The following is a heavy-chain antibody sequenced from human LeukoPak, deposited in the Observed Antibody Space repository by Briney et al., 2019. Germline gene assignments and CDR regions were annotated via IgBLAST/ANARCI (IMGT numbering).Heavy chain of an antibody. CDR3: ARAPFGESTYYYYYYGMDV. D-gene: IGHD3-10*01. J-gene: IGHJ6*02. CDR1: GFTFSSYW. V-gene: IGHV3-7*01. CDR2: IKQDGSEK. Sequence: QPGGSLRLSCAASGFTFSSYWMSWVRQAPGKGLEWVANIKQDGSEKYYVDSVKGRFTISRDNAKNSLYLQMNSLRAEDTAVYYCARAPFGESTYYYYYYGMDVWGQGTTVTVSS.